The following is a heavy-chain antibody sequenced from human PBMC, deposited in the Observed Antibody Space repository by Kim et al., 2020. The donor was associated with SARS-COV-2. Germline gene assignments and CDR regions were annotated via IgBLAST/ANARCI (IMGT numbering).Heavy chain of an antibody. CDR1: NGSFSSSNW. J-gene: IGHJ4*02. Sequence: SETLSLTCTVSNGSFSSSNWWNWVRQPPGKGLEWIGEIYHSGNTNYNPSLKSRVTISIDKSKNQFSLKLSSVTAADTAVYYCARTVTSAAAGDYWGQGTLVTVSS. CDR2: IYHSGNT. CDR3: ARTVTSAAAGDY. V-gene: IGHV4-4*02. D-gene: IGHD6-13*01.